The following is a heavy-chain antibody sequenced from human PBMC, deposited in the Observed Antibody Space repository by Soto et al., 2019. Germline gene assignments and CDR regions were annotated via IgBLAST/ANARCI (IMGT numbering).Heavy chain of an antibody. J-gene: IGHJ4*02. V-gene: IGHV1-3*01. CDR3: ARGTIVATSKIQLWTPFDY. D-gene: IGHD5-18*01. Sequence: GASVKVSCKASGYTFTSYAMHWVRQAPGQRLEWMGWINAGNGNTKYSQKFQGRVTITRDTSASTAYMELSSLRSEDTAVYYCARGTIVATSKIQLWTPFDYWGQGTLVTVSS. CDR2: INAGNGNT. CDR1: GYTFTSYA.